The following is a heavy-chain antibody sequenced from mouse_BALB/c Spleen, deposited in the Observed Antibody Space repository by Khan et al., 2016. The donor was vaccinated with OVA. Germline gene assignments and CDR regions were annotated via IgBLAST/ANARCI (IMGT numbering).Heavy chain of an antibody. CDR2: SRNKANDYTT. D-gene: IGHD2-12*01. CDR1: GFTFSDFY. J-gene: IGHJ1*01. Sequence: EVNVVESGGGLVQPGGSLRLSCATSGFTFSDFYMEWVRQPPGKRLEWIAASRNKANDYTTEYSASVKGRFIVSRDTSQSILYLQMNALRAEDTAIYYWARDGYDWYFDVWGAGTTVTVSS. CDR3: ARDGYDWYFDV. V-gene: IGHV7-1*02.